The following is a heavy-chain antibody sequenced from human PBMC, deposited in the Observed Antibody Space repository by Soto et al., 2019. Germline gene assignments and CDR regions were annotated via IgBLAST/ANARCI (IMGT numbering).Heavy chain of an antibody. CDR1: GRSISSGGYY. CDR3: ARSHYDTKGGPMDV. J-gene: IGHJ6*02. V-gene: IGHV4-31*01. Sequence: QVQLQESGPGLVKPSQTLSPTCTVSGRSISSGGYYWSWIGQHPGKGLELIGYIYYSGTTYYNPSLKSLVTISVDTSKNQFSLKLSSVTAADTAVYYCARSHYDTKGGPMDVWGQGTTVTVSS. D-gene: IGHD3-22*01. CDR2: IYYSGTT.